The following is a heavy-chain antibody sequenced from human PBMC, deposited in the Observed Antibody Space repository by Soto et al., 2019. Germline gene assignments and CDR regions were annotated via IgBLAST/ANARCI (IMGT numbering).Heavy chain of an antibody. Sequence: SETLSLTCTVSGGSISSGDYYWSWIRQPPGKGLEWIGYIYYSGSTYYNPSLKSRVTISVDTSKNQFSLKLSSVTAADTAVYYCARAVITMIVVGYWFDPWGQGTLVTVSS. J-gene: IGHJ5*02. V-gene: IGHV4-30-4*01. CDR1: GGSISSGDYY. D-gene: IGHD3-22*01. CDR2: IYYSGST. CDR3: ARAVITMIVVGYWFDP.